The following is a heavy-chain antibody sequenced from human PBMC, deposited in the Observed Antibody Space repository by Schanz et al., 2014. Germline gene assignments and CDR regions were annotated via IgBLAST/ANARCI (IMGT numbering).Heavy chain of an antibody. J-gene: IGHJ4*02. V-gene: IGHV3-30*02. Sequence: VPVVESGGGFVQPGGSLRLSCAASGFTFSSYGMHWVRQAPGKGLEWVAFIRYDGSNNYYADSVKGRFTISRDNXXNSLSLQMDRXXXXXXXVYYCARRYSGRYCFDYWGQGTLVAVSS. CDR3: ARRYSGRYCFDY. CDR2: IRYDGSNN. D-gene: IGHD1-26*01. CDR1: GFTFSSYG.